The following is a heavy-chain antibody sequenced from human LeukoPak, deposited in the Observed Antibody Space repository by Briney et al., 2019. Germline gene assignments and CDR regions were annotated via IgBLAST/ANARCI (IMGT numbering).Heavy chain of an antibody. CDR2: IYYSGST. V-gene: IGHV4-39*07. Sequence: PSETLSLTCTVSGGSIGSSSYYWGWIRQPPGKGLEWIGSIYYSGSTYYNPSLKSRVTISVDTSKNQFSLKLSSVTAADTAVYYCARATPLYYDYVWGSDNKLYFDYWGQGTLVTVSS. D-gene: IGHD3-16*01. CDR3: ARATPLYYDYVWGSDNKLYFDY. CDR1: GGSIGSSSYY. J-gene: IGHJ4*02.